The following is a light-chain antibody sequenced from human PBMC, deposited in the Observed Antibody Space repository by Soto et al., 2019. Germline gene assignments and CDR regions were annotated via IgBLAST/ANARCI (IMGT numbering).Light chain of an antibody. J-gene: IGLJ2*01. V-gene: IGLV1-47*01. Sequence: QSVLTQPPSASGTPGQRVNISCSGSSSNIGSNYVYWYRQFPGTAPKLLIQRNNQRPSGVPARFSGSKSGTSASLAISGLRSEDEADYYCGGWDYSLSGPVFGGGTKLTVL. CDR2: RNN. CDR1: SSNIGSNY. CDR3: GGWDYSLSGPV.